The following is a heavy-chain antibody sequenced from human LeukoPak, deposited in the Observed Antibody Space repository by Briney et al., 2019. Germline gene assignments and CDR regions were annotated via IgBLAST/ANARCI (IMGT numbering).Heavy chain of an antibody. CDR1: GYSFTSYW. V-gene: IGHV5-51*01. Sequence: GESLKISCKGSGYSFTSYWIGWVRQMPGKGLEWMGIIYPGDSDTRYSPSFQGQVTISADKSISTAYLQWSSLKASDTAMYYCARSLPLSNGGTLYFDYWGQGTLVTVSS. J-gene: IGHJ4*02. CDR3: ARSLPLSNGGTLYFDY. D-gene: IGHD2-8*01. CDR2: IYPGDSDT.